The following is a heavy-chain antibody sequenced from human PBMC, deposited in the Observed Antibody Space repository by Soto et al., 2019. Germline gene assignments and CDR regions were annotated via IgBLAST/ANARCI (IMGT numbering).Heavy chain of an antibody. V-gene: IGHV5-51*01. J-gene: IGHJ6*02. CDR1: GYSFLNFW. CDR2: IYPGDSDT. D-gene: IGHD3-10*01. Sequence: GESLKISCKASGYSFLNFWIGWVRQVPGKGPEWMGLIYPGDSDTRYSPPFQGQVTISADKSISTAYLQWSSLKASDTAMYYCARHLYFAGSYSDYYGMDVWGQGTTVTVSS. CDR3: ARHLYFAGSYSDYYGMDV.